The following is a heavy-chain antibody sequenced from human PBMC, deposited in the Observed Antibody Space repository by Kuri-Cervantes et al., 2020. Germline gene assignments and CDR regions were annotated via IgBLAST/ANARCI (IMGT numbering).Heavy chain of an antibody. CDR3: AKSIVGADSSWYLGFDY. Sequence: SLKISCAASGFTFDDYAMHWVRQAPGKGLEWVSGISWNSGSIGYADSVKGRFAISRDNAKNSLYLQMNSLRAEDTAVYYCAKSIVGADSSWYLGFDYWGQGTLVTVSS. CDR2: ISWNSGSI. CDR1: GFTFDDYA. V-gene: IGHV3-9*01. J-gene: IGHJ4*02. D-gene: IGHD6-13*01.